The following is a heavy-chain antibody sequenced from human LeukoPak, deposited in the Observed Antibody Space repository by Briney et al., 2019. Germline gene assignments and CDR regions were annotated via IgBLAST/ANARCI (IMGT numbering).Heavy chain of an antibody. CDR1: GYTFTSYD. D-gene: IGHD1-26*01. J-gene: IGHJ4*02. CDR3: AIVAWGAPYYFDY. Sequence: GASVKVSCKASGYTFTSYDINWVRQATGQGLEWMGWMNPNSGNTGYAQKFQGRVTMTRNTSINTAYMELSSLRSEDTAVYYCAIVAWGAPYYFDYWGQGTLVTVSS. V-gene: IGHV1-8*01. CDR2: MNPNSGNT.